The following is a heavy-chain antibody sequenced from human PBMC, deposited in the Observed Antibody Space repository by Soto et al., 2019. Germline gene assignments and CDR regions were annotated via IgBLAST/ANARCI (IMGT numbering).Heavy chain of an antibody. CDR2: IFGSGGST. Sequence: EVQLLESGGGLVQPGGSLRLSCAASGFTFSSYAMSWVRQAPGKGLEWVSAIFGSGGSTYYADSVKGRFTISRDNSKNTLYLQMNSLRAEDTAVYYCARPNLYCSSTSCYDYWGQGTLVTVSS. CDR3: ARPNLYCSSTSCYDY. J-gene: IGHJ4*02. CDR1: GFTFSSYA. V-gene: IGHV3-23*01. D-gene: IGHD2-2*01.